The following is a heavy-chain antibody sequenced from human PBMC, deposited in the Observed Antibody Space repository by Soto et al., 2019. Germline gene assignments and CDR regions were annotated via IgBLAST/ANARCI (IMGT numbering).Heavy chain of an antibody. V-gene: IGHV4-31*02. CDR1: GCSVSSCAYY. Sequence: SETLSLTWTVSGCSVSSCAYYWTWIRHRTGTGLEWIGYNYYGGMTYYSPSLKSRLSISLDTTKNQFSLRQSSVTAANTAMYYCARARLRAVYAFDIWGQGTMVTVSS. D-gene: IGHD5-12*01. CDR2: NYYGGMT. CDR3: ARARLRAVYAFDI. J-gene: IGHJ3*02.